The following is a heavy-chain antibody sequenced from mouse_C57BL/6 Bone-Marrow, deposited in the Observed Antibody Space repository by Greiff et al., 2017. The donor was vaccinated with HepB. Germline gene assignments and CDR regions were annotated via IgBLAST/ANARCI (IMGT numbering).Heavy chain of an antibody. CDR3: TAPYDYDPYAMDY. J-gene: IGHJ4*01. Sequence: EVQGVESGGGLVQPGGSMKLSCVASGFTFSNYWMNWVRQSPEKGLEWVAQIRLKSDNYATHYAESVKGRFTISRDDSKSSVYLQMNNLRAEDTGIYDCTAPYDYDPYAMDYWGQGTSVTVSS. CDR2: IRLKSDNYAT. CDR1: GFTFSNYW. D-gene: IGHD2-4*01. V-gene: IGHV6-3*01.